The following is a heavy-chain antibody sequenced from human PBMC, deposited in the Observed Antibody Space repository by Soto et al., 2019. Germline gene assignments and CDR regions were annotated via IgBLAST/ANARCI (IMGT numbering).Heavy chain of an antibody. CDR1: GYPFTGPY. D-gene: IGHD4-4*01. J-gene: IGHJ6*02. CDR2: INPSSGDT. V-gene: IGHV1-2*02. Sequence: ASVKVSCKASGYPFTGPYIYWVRQAPGQGLEWMGWINPSSGDTEFAEKFQGRVTVTRDTSIRTVFLELNSLTSDDTGVYFCARDFRTYSHGVDVWGQGTAVTRLL. CDR3: ARDFRTYSHGVDV.